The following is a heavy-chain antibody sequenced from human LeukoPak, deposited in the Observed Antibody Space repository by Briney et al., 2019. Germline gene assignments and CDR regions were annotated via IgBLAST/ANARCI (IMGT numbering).Heavy chain of an antibody. J-gene: IGHJ4*02. Sequence: SVKDSCKASGGTFSSYAISWVRQAPGQGLEWMGGIITIFGTANYAQKFQGRVTMTRITSISTAYLELSSLRSEDTAVYYCARSGFFDYWGQGTLVTVSS. CDR3: ARSGFFDY. CDR2: IITIFGTA. V-gene: IGHV1-69*05. D-gene: IGHD6-25*01. CDR1: GGTFSSYA.